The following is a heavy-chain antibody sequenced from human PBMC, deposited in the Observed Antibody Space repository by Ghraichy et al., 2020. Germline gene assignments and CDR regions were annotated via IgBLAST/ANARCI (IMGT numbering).Heavy chain of an antibody. Sequence: SETLSLTCAVSGGSISSGGYSWSWIRQPPGKGLEWIGYIYHSGSTYYNPSLKSRVTISVDRSKNQFSLKLSSVTAADTAVYYCARGILVVTPYFDYWGQGTLVTVSS. D-gene: IGHD3-22*01. CDR2: IYHSGST. CDR1: GGSISSGGYS. V-gene: IGHV4-30-2*01. CDR3: ARGILVVTPYFDY. J-gene: IGHJ4*02.